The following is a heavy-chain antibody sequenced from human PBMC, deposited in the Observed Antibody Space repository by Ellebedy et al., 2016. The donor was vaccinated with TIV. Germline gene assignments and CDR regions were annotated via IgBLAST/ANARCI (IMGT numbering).Heavy chain of an antibody. CDR3: ARTYCTNGVCHEGFFDY. J-gene: IGHJ4*02. Sequence: GESLKISXKGSGYSFTSYWIGWVRQMPGKGLEWMGIIYPGDSDTRYSPSFQGQVTISADKSISTAYLQWSSLKASDTAMYYCARTYCTNGVCHEGFFDYWGQGTLVTVSS. CDR1: GYSFTSYW. D-gene: IGHD2-8*01. CDR2: IYPGDSDT. V-gene: IGHV5-51*01.